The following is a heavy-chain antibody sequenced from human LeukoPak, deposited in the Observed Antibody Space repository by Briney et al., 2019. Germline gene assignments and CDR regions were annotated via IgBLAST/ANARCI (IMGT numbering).Heavy chain of an antibody. CDR2: INPNSGGT. D-gene: IGHD5-18*01. J-gene: IGHJ4*02. CDR3: AGADTAMVQFDY. Sequence: ASVKVSCKASGYTFTGYYMHWVRQAPGQGLEWMGWINPNSGGTNYAQKFQGRVTMTRDTSISTAYMELSRLRSDDTAVYYCAGADTAMVQFDYWGQGTLVTVSS. CDR1: GYTFTGYY. V-gene: IGHV1-2*02.